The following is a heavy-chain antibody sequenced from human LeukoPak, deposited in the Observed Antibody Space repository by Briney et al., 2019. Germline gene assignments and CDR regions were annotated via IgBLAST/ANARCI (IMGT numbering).Heavy chain of an antibody. CDR2: IIPIFGTA. D-gene: IGHD4-11*01. J-gene: IGHJ6*02. CDR1: GGTFSSYA. Sequence: SVKVSCKASGGTFSSYAISWVRQAPGQGLEWMGGIIPIFGTANYAQKFQGRVTITADESTSTAYTELSSLRSEDTAVYYCATDYSNYAYYYYYYGMDVWGQGTTVTVSS. V-gene: IGHV1-69*13. CDR3: ATDYSNYAYYYYYYGMDV.